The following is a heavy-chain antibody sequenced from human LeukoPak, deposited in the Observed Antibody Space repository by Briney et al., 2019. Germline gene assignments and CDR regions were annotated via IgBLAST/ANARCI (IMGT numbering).Heavy chain of an antibody. Sequence: GSLRLSCAASGFTFSSYGMHWVRQAPGKGLEWVAFIRYDGSNKYYADSVKGRFTISRDNSKNTLYLQMNSLRAEDTAVYYCAKDSVYDILTGYYKYYYYYMDVWGKGTTVTISS. CDR2: IRYDGSNK. V-gene: IGHV3-30*02. CDR3: AKDSVYDILTGYYKYYYYYMDV. CDR1: GFTFSSYG. J-gene: IGHJ6*03. D-gene: IGHD3-9*01.